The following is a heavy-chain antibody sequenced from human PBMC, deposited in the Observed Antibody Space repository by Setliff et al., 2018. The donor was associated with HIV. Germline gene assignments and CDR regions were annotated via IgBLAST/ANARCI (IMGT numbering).Heavy chain of an antibody. CDR1: GFTFNNYW. CDR3: ARVASGYDYGWLDP. J-gene: IGHJ5*02. CDR2: INQDGSEK. V-gene: IGHV3-7*01. D-gene: IGHD5-12*01. Sequence: GGSLRLSCAASGFTFNNYWMAWVRQAPGKGLEWVGNINQDGSEKNYVDSVKGRFSISRDNAENTLYLQMNSLRAEDTAVYYCARVASGYDYGWLDPWGQGTLVTVSS.